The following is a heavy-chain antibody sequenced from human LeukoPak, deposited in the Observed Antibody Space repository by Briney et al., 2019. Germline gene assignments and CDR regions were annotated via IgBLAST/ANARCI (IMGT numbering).Heavy chain of an antibody. CDR2: IKQDGSEK. V-gene: IGHV3-7*03. J-gene: IGHJ4*02. CDR1: GFTFSSYW. CDR3: ARAFDYGDQPDHFDY. D-gene: IGHD4-17*01. Sequence: GGSLRLSCAGSGFTFSSYWMSWVRQAPGKGPEWVANIKQDGSEKYYVDSVKGRFTISRDNAKNSLYLQMNSLRAEDTAVYYCARAFDYGDQPDHFDYWGQGTLVTVSS.